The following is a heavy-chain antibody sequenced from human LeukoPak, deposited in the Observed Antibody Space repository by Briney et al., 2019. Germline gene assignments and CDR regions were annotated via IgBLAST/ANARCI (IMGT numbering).Heavy chain of an antibody. Sequence: PVGSLRLSCAASGFTVSSNYMSWVRQAPGKGLEWVSVIYSGGSTYYADYVKGRFIISRDNSKNTLYLQMNSLRAEDTAVYYCAGRRVLDASFDYWGQGTLVTVSS. CDR3: AGRRVLDASFDY. J-gene: IGHJ4*02. V-gene: IGHV3-53*05. CDR1: GFTVSSNY. D-gene: IGHD3-16*01. CDR2: IYSGGST.